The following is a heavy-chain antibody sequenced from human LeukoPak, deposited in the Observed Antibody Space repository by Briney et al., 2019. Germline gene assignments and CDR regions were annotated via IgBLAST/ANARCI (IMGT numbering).Heavy chain of an antibody. V-gene: IGHV3-7*01. J-gene: IGHJ3*02. Sequence: GGSLRLSCAASGFTFSSYWMSWVRHAPGKGLELVANIKQDGSEKYYVDSVKGRFTISRDNAKNSLYLQMNSLRAEDTAVYYCARDSRYGSGSYLAFDIWGQGTMVTVSS. D-gene: IGHD3-10*01. CDR2: IKQDGSEK. CDR1: GFTFSSYW. CDR3: ARDSRYGSGSYLAFDI.